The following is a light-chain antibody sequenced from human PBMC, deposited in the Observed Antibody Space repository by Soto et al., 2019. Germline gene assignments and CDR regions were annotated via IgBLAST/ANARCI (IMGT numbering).Light chain of an antibody. CDR2: ENN. CDR1: SSNIGAGYE. J-gene: IGLJ1*01. CDR3: QSSDSSLSGYV. Sequence: QSALTQPPSVSEAPGQRVTISCTGSSSNIGAGYEAHWYQQVPGTAPKLLIYENNNRPSGVPDRFSGSKSGTSASLAITGLQAEDEAEYYCQSSDSSLSGYVFGTGTKLTVL. V-gene: IGLV1-40*01.